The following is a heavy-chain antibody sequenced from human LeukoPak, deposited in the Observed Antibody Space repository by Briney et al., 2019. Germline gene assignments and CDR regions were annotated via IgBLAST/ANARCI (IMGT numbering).Heavy chain of an antibody. CDR2: ISGSGGST. D-gene: IGHD3-9*01. CDR3: AKTTVTRRVDILTGYSYYYGMDV. CDR1: GFTFSSYA. J-gene: IGHJ6*02. V-gene: IGHV3-23*01. Sequence: GGSLRLSCAASGFTFSSYAMSWVRQAPGEGLEWVSAISGSGGSTYYADSVKGRFTISRDNSKNTLYLQMNSLRAEDTAVYYCAKTTVTRRVDILTGYSYYYGMDVWGQGTTVTVSS.